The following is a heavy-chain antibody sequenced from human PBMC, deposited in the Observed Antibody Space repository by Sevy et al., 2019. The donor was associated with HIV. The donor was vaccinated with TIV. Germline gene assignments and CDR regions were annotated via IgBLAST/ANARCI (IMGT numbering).Heavy chain of an antibody. J-gene: IGHJ6*02. CDR1: GFTFSTYD. V-gene: IGHV3-30*02. CDR2: IRYDGSNK. Sequence: GGSLRLSCAASGFTFSTYDMHWVRRAPGKGLEWVAYIRYDGSNKYYGDSVRGRFTISRDNSKGTLYVQLNSLRAEDTAVYYCARGRKTTQEWLEELDYYYGMDVWGQGTSVTVSS. CDR3: ARGRKTTQEWLEELDYYYGMDV. D-gene: IGHD2-8*01.